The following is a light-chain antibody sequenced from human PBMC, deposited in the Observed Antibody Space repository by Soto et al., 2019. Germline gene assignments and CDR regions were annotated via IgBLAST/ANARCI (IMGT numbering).Light chain of an antibody. CDR3: QQLSTYPLT. CDR1: QGISSY. V-gene: IGKV1-9*01. J-gene: IGKJ4*01. Sequence: IQLTQTPSSLSASVGDRVTITCRASQGISSYLAWYQQKPGKAPKLLIYAASTLQSGVPSRFSGSGSGTDFTLTISSLQPEDFATYYCQQLSTYPLTFGGGSMVDVK. CDR2: AAS.